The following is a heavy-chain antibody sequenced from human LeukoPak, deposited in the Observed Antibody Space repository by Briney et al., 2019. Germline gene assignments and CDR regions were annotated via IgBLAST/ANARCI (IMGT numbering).Heavy chain of an antibody. CDR3: ARYYYDSSGYSHGMDV. CDR1: GGSISSYY. Sequence: SETLSLTCTVSGGSISSYYWSWVRQPPGKGLECIGEIYHSGSTNYNPSLKSRVTISVDTPKNQFSLKLSSVTAADTAVYYCARYYYDSSGYSHGMDVWGQGTTVTVSS. J-gene: IGHJ6*02. CDR2: IYHSGST. D-gene: IGHD3-22*01. V-gene: IGHV4-59*08.